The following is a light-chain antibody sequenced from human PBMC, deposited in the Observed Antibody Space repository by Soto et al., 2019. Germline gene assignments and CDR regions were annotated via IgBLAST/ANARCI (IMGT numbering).Light chain of an antibody. Sequence: DIQMTQSPSSLSASVGDRVTITSRASQSISSYLNCYQQKPGKAPKLLIYAASSLQSGVPSRFSGSGSGTDFTLTISSLQPEDVATYYCQQSYSTPLDTFGQGTRLEIK. CDR1: QSISSY. J-gene: IGKJ5*01. CDR3: QQSYSTPLDT. CDR2: AAS. V-gene: IGKV1-39*01.